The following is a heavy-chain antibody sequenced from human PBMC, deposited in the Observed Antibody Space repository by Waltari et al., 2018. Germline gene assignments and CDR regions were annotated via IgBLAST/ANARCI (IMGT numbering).Heavy chain of an antibody. V-gene: IGHV1-69*05. J-gene: IGHJ4*02. D-gene: IGHD1-26*01. CDR2: IIPLFGRA. Sequence: QVQLVQSGAEVKKPGSSVKVSCKASGGTFSSYAISWVRQAPGQGLEWMGGIIPLFGRANSAQKLQGRGSINRNTSISTAYMELSSLRSEDTAVYDCARGLGEVGAGWVGYWGQGTLVTVSS. CDR3: ARGLGEVGAGWVGY. CDR1: GGTFSSYA.